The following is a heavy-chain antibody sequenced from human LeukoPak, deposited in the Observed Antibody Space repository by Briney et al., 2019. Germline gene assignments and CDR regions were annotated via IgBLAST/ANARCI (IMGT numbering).Heavy chain of an antibody. CDR2: INPNSGGT. V-gene: IGHV1-2*02. CDR1: GYTFTGYY. Sequence: SVKVSCKASGYTFTGYYMHWVRQAPGQGLEWMGWINPNSGGTNYAQKFQGRVTMTRDTSISTAYMELSRLRSDDTAVYYCARDPNYYDSSSYFDYWGQGTLVTVSS. D-gene: IGHD3-22*01. J-gene: IGHJ4*02. CDR3: ARDPNYYDSSSYFDY.